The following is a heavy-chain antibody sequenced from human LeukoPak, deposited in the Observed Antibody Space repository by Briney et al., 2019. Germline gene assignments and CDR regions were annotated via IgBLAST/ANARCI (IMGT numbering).Heavy chain of an antibody. CDR3: ARLDHADNFDY. D-gene: IGHD1-14*01. V-gene: IGHV4-39*01. J-gene: IGHJ4*02. Sequence: SETLSLTCTVSGGSISSSRYYWGWIRQPPGKGLEWIGGVYYSGSTYYNPSLKGRVTISVDTSKNQSSLKLTSVTAADTAVYYCARLDHADNFDYWGQGALVTVSS. CDR1: GGSISSSRYY. CDR2: VYYSGST.